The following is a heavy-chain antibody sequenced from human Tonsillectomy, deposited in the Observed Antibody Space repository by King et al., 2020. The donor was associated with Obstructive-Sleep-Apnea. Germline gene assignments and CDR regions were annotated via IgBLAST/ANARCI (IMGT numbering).Heavy chain of an antibody. V-gene: IGHV3-74*02. CDR1: GFTFSSYW. CDR2: MYSKGCST. D-gene: IGHD1-26*01. Sequence: VQLVQSGGGLLQPGGSLRLSCAASGFTFSSYWMHWVRQAPGKGLLWVSRMYSKGCSTTYADSVKGRFTISRDNAKNTLFLQMNSLRAEDTAVYYCARFGSYHNALDIWGQGTMVTVSS. CDR3: ARFGSYHNALDI. J-gene: IGHJ3*02.